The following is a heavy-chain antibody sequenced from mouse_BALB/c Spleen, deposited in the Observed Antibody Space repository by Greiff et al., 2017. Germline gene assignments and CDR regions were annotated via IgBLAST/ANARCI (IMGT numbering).Heavy chain of an antibody. V-gene: IGHV2-9*02. D-gene: IGHD2-10*02. CDR3: ARDGYGNYAWFAY. CDR2: IWAGGST. Sequence: VQVVESGPGLVAPSQSLSITCTVSGFSLTSYGVHWVRQPPGKGLEWLGVIWAGGSTNYNSALMSRLSISKDNSKSQVFLKMNSLQTDDTAMYYCARDGYGNYAWFAYWGQGTLVTVSA. CDR1: GFSLTSYG. J-gene: IGHJ3*01.